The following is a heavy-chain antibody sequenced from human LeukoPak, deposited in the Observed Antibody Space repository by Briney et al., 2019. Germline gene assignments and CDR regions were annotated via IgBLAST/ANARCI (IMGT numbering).Heavy chain of an antibody. CDR2: ISDIGSI. CDR1: GGSISSYY. J-gene: IGHJ4*02. D-gene: IGHD2/OR15-2a*01. Sequence: SETLSLTCTVSGGSISSYYWSWIRQPPGKGLEWIAYISDIGSINYNPSLKSRVTISLDTSKNQYSLKLSSVTAADTAVYYCAGHHPRNTVDFWGQGTLVTVSS. V-gene: IGHV4-59*08. CDR3: AGHHPRNTVDF.